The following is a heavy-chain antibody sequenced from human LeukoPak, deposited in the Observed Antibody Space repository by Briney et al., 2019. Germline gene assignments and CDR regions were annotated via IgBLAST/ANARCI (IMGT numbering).Heavy chain of an antibody. Sequence: GGSLRLSCAASGFTFTSYAMSWVRQAPGKGLEWVSAITGSGDTTYYAASVKGRFTISRDNSKNTLYLQMSSLRAEDTAVYYCARPNSSSWSDPFDYWGQGTLVTVSS. CDR1: GFTFTSYA. CDR3: ARPNSSSWSDPFDY. V-gene: IGHV3-23*01. J-gene: IGHJ4*02. D-gene: IGHD6-13*01. CDR2: ITGSGDTT.